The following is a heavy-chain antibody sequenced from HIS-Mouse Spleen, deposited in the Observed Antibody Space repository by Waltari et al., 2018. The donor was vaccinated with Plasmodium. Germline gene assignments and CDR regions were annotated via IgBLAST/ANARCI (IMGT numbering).Heavy chain of an antibody. V-gene: IGHV4-59*01. CDR3: ARGGYSSSSYYFDY. J-gene: IGHJ4*02. Sequence: QVQLQESGPGLVKPSETLSLTCTVSGGSISSYYWSWLRQPPGKGLEWIAYIYYSGSTNYNPSRKSRVTISVDTSKNQFSLKLSSVTAADTAVFYCARGGYSSSSYYFDYWGQGTLVTVSS. D-gene: IGHD6-6*01. CDR1: GGSISSYY. CDR2: IYYSGST.